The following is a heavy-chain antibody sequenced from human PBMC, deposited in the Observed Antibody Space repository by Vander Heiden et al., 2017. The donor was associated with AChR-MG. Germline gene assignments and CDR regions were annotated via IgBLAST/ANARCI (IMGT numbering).Heavy chain of an antibody. CDR1: GFTFSSYG. V-gene: IGHV3-23*01. D-gene: IGHD7-27*01. J-gene: IGHJ3*02. CDR2: ISGSGATT. Sequence: EVQLLESGGDLIQPGESLRLSCVASGFTFSSYGMTWLRQAPGKGLEWVSSISGSGATTYYADSVKGRFTISRDNSKNTLYLQMNSLRVEDTAVYFCAKRPLGAAFDIWVQGTMVTVSS. CDR3: AKRPLGAAFDI.